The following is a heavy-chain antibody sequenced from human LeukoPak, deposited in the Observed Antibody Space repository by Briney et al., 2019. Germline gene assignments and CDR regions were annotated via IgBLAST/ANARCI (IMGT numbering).Heavy chain of an antibody. J-gene: IGHJ6*02. CDR1: GFTFSSYG. V-gene: IGHV3-30*18. CDR3: ANAVTSRYCSGGSCYFYYYGMDV. Sequence: GGSLRLSCAASGFTFSSYGMHWVRQAPGKGLEWVAFISYDGSKKYYADSVKGRFTISRDNSKNTLYLQMNSLRAEDTAVYYCANAVTSRYCSGGSCYFYYYGMDVWGQGTTVTVSS. D-gene: IGHD2-15*01. CDR2: ISYDGSKK.